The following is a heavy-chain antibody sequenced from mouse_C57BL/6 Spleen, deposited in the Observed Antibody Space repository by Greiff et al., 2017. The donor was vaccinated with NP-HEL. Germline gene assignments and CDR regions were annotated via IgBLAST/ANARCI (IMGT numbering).Heavy chain of an antibody. Sequence: VESGGGLVKPGGSLKLSCAASGFTFSDHGMHWVRQAPEKGLEWVAYISSGSSTIYYADTVKGRFTISRDNAKNTLFLQMTSLRSEDTAMYYCARDRYDYDDAMDYWGQGTSVTVSS. CDR3: ARDRYDYDDAMDY. D-gene: IGHD2-4*01. CDR1: GFTFSDHG. J-gene: IGHJ4*01. V-gene: IGHV5-17*01. CDR2: ISSGSSTI.